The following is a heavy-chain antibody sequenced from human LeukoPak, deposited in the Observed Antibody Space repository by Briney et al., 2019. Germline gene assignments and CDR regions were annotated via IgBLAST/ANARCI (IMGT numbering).Heavy chain of an antibody. D-gene: IGHD2-21*02. CDR3: GRSEVTIPDSY. Sequence: GGSLRLSCAASGFDFSNYWMSWVRQAPGKGLEWMANINYDGSEKYYVDSVKGRFTISRDNAKNSLYLQMNSLRVEDTAVYYCGRSEVTIPDSYWGQGTLVTFSS. CDR1: GFDFSNYW. V-gene: IGHV3-7*01. J-gene: IGHJ4*02. CDR2: INYDGSEK.